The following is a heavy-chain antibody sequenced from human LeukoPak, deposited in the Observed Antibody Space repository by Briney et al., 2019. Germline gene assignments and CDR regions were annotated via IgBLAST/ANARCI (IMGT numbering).Heavy chain of an antibody. CDR2: INHSGST. D-gene: IGHD2-2*01. CDR1: GGSFSGYY. Sequence: PSETLSLTCAVYGGSFSGYYWSWIRQPPGKGLEWIGEINHSGSTNYNPSLKSRVTISVDTSKNQFSLKLSSVTAADTAVYYCAREVLLPYCSSTSCYGNWFDPWGQGTLVTVSS. CDR3: AREVLLPYCSSTSCYGNWFDP. V-gene: IGHV4-34*01. J-gene: IGHJ5*02.